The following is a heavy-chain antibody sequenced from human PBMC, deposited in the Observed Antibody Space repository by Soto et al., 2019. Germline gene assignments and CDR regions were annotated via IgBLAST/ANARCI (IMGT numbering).Heavy chain of an antibody. CDR1: GGSISSYY. D-gene: IGHD3-10*01. V-gene: IGHV4-59*01. J-gene: IGHJ6*02. Sequence: PSETLSLTYTVSGGSISSYYWSWVRQPPGRGLEWIGFIYNSGSTNYNPSLKSRVTISIDTSQNHFSLKLSPVTAADTAVYYCARGDPLLWFGEKVYYGMDVWGQGTTVTVSS. CDR2: IYNSGST. CDR3: ARGDPLLWFGEKVYYGMDV.